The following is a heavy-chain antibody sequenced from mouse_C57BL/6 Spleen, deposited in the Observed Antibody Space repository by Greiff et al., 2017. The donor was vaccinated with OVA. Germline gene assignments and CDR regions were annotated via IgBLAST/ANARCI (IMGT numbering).Heavy chain of an antibody. D-gene: IGHD1-1*01. CDR1: GYPFTDYY. Sequence: VKLMESGAELVKPGASVKISCKASGYPFTDYYINWVKQRPGQGLEWIGKIGPGSGSTYYHEKFKGKATLTADKSSSTAYMQLSSLTSEDSAVYFCARCLIATVADEYFDVWGTGTTVTVSS. J-gene: IGHJ1*03. CDR3: ARCLIATVADEYFDV. V-gene: IGHV1-77*01. CDR2: IGPGSGST.